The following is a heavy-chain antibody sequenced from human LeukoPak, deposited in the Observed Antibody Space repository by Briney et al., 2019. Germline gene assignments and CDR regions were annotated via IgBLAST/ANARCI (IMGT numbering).Heavy chain of an antibody. J-gene: IGHJ4*02. CDR3: ARQGRYCSSTSCYGVDY. V-gene: IGHV4-39*01. Sequence: SETLSLTCTVSGGSISSSSYYWGWIRQPPGKGLEWIGSIYYSGSTNYNPSLKSRVTISVDTSKNQFSLKLSSVTAADTAVYYCARQGRYCSSTSCYGVDYWGQGTLVTVSS. D-gene: IGHD2-2*01. CDR1: GGSISSSSYY. CDR2: IYYSGST.